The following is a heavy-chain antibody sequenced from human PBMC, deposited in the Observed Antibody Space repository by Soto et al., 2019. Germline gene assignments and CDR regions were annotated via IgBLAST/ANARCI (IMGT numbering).Heavy chain of an antibody. CDR2: ISYDGSNK. J-gene: IGHJ6*02. CDR3: TRDRSYSGYDRLYYYYGMDV. V-gene: IGHV3-30-3*01. CDR1: GFTFSSYA. D-gene: IGHD5-12*01. Sequence: GGSLRLSCAASGFTFSSYAMHWVRQAPGKGLEWVAVISYDGSNKYYADSVKGRFTISRDNSKNTLYLQMNSLRAEDTAVYYCTRDRSYSGYDRLYYYYGMDVWGQGTTVTVSS.